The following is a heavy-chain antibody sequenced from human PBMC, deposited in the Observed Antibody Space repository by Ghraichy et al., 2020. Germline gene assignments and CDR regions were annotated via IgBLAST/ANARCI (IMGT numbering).Heavy chain of an antibody. CDR3: TRLSHDYGDSPLDY. V-gene: IGHV3-73*01. D-gene: IGHD4-17*01. J-gene: IGHJ4*02. Sequence: GGSLRLSCAASGFTFSGSAMHWVRQASGKGLEWVGRIRSKANSYATAYAASVKGRFTISRDDSKNTAYLQMNSLKTEDTAVYYCTRLSHDYGDSPLDYWGQGTLVTVSS. CDR1: GFTFSGSA. CDR2: IRSKANSYAT.